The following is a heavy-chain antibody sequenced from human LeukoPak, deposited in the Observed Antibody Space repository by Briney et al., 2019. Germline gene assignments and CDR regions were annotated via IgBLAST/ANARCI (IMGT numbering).Heavy chain of an antibody. CDR3: AEDMSAYYYDSSGSDY. Sequence: GGSLRLSCAASGFTFSSYGMHWVRQAPGKGLEWVAVIWYDGSNKYYADSVKGRFTISRDNSKNTLYLQMNSLRAEDTAVYYCAEDMSAYYYDSSGSDYWGQGTLVTVSS. CDR2: IWYDGSNK. D-gene: IGHD3-22*01. V-gene: IGHV3-33*06. CDR1: GFTFSSYG. J-gene: IGHJ4*02.